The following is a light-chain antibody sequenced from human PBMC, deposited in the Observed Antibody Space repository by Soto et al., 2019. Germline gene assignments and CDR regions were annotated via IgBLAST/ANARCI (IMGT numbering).Light chain of an antibody. CDR3: QQYGSSRGYT. V-gene: IGKV3-20*01. Sequence: EIVLTQSPGTLSLSPGERATLSCRASQSVSSSYLAGYQQKPGQAPRLLIYGASSRATGSPDRFSGSGSGTDFTLTISRLEPEDFAVYYCQQYGSSRGYTFGQGTKLEIK. CDR1: QSVSSSY. J-gene: IGKJ2*01. CDR2: GAS.